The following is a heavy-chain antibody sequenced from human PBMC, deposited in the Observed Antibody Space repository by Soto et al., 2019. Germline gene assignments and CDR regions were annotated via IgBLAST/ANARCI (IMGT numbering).Heavy chain of an antibody. CDR2: IIPIFGTA. V-gene: IGHV1-69*13. CDR3: ARDKEAIFGVVIISRSDYYYYYGMDV. CDR1: GGTFSSYA. J-gene: IGHJ6*02. Sequence: GASVKVSCKASGGTFSSYAISWVRQAPGQGLEWMGGIIPIFGTANYAQKFQGRVTITADESTSTAYMELSSLRSEDTAVYYCARDKEAIFGVVIISRSDYYYYYGMDVWGQGTTVTSP. D-gene: IGHD3-3*01.